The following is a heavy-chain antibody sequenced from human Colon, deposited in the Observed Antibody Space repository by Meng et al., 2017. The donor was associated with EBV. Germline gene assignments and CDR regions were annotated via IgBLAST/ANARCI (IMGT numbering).Heavy chain of an antibody. D-gene: IGHD2-21*02. Sequence: QGQPQESGPGLVKPSGPLSLTCAVSGGSLSSRNWWSWVRQPPGKGLEWIGEIYHSGSTNYNPSLKSRVTISVDESKNQFSLRLSSVTAADTAVYYCARVGAYCGGDCYHPRWGQGTLVTVSS. CDR1: GGSLSSRNW. CDR3: ARVGAYCGGDCYHPR. V-gene: IGHV4-4*02. CDR2: IYHSGST. J-gene: IGHJ4*02.